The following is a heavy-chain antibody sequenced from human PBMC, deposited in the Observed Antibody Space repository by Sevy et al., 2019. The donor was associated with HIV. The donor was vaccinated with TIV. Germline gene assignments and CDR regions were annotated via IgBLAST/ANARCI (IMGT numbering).Heavy chain of an antibody. CDR2: IYYSGST. CDR3: ARLFSSSLGS. Sequence: SETLSLTCTVSGGSISSSSYYWGWIRQPPGKGLEWIRSIYYSGSTYYNPSLKSRVTISVDTSKNQFSLKLSSVTAADTAVYYCARLFSSSLGSWGQGTLVTVSS. D-gene: IGHD6-13*01. J-gene: IGHJ5*02. CDR1: GGSISSSSYY. V-gene: IGHV4-39*01.